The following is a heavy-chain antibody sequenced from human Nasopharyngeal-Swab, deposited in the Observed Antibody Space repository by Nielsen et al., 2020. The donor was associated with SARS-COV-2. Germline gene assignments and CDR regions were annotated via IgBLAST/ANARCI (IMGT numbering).Heavy chain of an antibody. V-gene: IGHV3-23*01. J-gene: IGHJ4*02. CDR2: ISGNSEGP. CDR3: ANDFKTGFDY. CDR1: GFAFKCYA. Sequence: GGSLRLSCAASGFAFKCYALTWVRQAPGKGLEWVSTISGNSEGPYYADSVKGRFTISRDNSRTTVYLQMNSLRVEDTALYYCANDFKTGFDYWGQGSLVTVSS.